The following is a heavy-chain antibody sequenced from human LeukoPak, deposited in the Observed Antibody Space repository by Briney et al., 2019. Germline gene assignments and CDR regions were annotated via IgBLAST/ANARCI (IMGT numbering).Heavy chain of an antibody. J-gene: IGHJ4*02. D-gene: IGHD1-26*01. CDR1: GFTFSSYG. Sequence: GGSLRLSCAASGFTFSSYGMHWVRQAPGKGLEWMAVISNDGNNKYYVDSVKGRFTISRDSSKNALYLQMNSLRAEDTAVYYCAREGPLVGASFDYWGQGTLVTVSS. CDR3: AREGPLVGASFDY. V-gene: IGHV3-30*03. CDR2: ISNDGNNK.